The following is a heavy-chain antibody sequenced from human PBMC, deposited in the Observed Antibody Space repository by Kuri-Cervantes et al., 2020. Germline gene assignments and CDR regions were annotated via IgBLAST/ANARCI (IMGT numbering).Heavy chain of an antibody. V-gene: IGHV3-30*03. J-gene: IGHJ4*02. CDR2: ISYDGSNK. D-gene: IGHD6-13*01. CDR1: GFTFSSYG. CDR3: AREPSSSIASPGKFDF. Sequence: LSLTCAASGFTFSSYGMHWVRQAPGKGLEWVAVISYDGSNKYYVDSVKGRFTISRDNAKNSLYLQMNSLRAEDTAVYYCAREPSSSIASPGKFDFWGQGTLVTVSS.